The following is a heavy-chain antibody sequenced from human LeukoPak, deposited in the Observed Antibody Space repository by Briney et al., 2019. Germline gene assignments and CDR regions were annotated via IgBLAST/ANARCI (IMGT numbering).Heavy chain of an antibody. D-gene: IGHD3-10*01. CDR1: GFTFDDYG. V-gene: IGHV3-20*04. CDR3: AKDLEFSYYGAGRQYNWFDP. J-gene: IGHJ5*02. CDR2: INWNGGST. Sequence: PGGSLRLSCAASGFTFDDYGMSWVRQAPGKGLEWVSGINWNGGSTGYADSVKGRFTISRDNSKNTLYLQMNSVRAEDTAIYYCAKDLEFSYYGAGRQYNWFDPGGQGTLVTASS.